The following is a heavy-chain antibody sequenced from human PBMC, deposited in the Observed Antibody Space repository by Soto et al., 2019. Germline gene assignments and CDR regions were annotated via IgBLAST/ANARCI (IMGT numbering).Heavy chain of an antibody. J-gene: IGHJ4*02. CDR3: AKGITIFGVVIINFDY. CDR1: GFTFSSYA. V-gene: IGHV3-23*01. Sequence: GGSLRLSCAASGFTFSSYAMSWVRQAPGKGLEWVSAISGSGGSTYYADSVKGRFTISRDNSKNTLYLQMNSLRAEDTAVYYCAKGITIFGVVIINFDYWGQGTLVTVSS. CDR2: ISGSGGST. D-gene: IGHD3-3*01.